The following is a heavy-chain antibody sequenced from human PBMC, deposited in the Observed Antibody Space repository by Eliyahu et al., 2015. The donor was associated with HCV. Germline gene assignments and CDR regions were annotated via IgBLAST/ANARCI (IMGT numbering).Heavy chain of an antibody. V-gene: IGHV3-30*18. D-gene: IGHD6-19*01. CDR2: ISSDGGAQ. J-gene: IGHJ4*02. CDR1: GFTFSSYG. CDR3: AKEGSAHTSSWFDY. Sequence: QVQLVESGGGVVQPGRSLRLSCVASGFTFSSYGMQWVRQAPGKGPEWVAVISSDGGAQYYADSVKGRFTISRDRSQNTVYLQMNSLRPEDTAVYYCAKEGSAHTSSWFDYWGQGTLVTVSS.